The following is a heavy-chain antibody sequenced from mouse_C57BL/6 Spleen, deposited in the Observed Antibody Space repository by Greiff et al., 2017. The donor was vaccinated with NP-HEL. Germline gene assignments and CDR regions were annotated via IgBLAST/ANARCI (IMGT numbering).Heavy chain of an antibody. CDR1: GYAFTNYL. J-gene: IGHJ2*01. Sequence: VQLQQSGAELVRPGTSVKVSCKASGYAFTNYLIEWVKQRPGQGLEWIGVINPGSGGTNYTEKFKGKATLTADKSSSTAYMQLSSLTSEDSAVYFCATGTSNYDYWGQGTTLTVSS. D-gene: IGHD2-5*01. V-gene: IGHV1-54*01. CDR3: ATGTSNYDY. CDR2: INPGSGGT.